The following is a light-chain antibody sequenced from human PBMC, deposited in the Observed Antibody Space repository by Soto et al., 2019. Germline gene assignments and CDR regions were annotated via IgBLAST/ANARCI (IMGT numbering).Light chain of an antibody. CDR2: DAS. CDR3: QQRRGLT. Sequence: EIVLTQSPATLSLSPGERATLSCRASQSVSSYLAWYQQKPGQAPRLLIYDASNRATGIPARFSGSGSGTDFTLTISSLEPEDFAVYYCQQRRGLTFDGGTKVEIK. V-gene: IGKV3-11*01. CDR1: QSVSSY. J-gene: IGKJ4*01.